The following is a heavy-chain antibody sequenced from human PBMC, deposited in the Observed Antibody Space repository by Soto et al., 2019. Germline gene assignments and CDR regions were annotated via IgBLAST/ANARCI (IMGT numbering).Heavy chain of an antibody. D-gene: IGHD3-22*01. Sequence: GGSLRLSCAASGFTFSSYAMSWVRQAPGKGLEWVSAINGSGGSTYYADSVKGRFTISRDNSKNTLYLQMNSLRAEDTAVYYCANNRRYYDSSGYYSAEYFQHWGQGTLVTVSS. V-gene: IGHV3-23*01. J-gene: IGHJ1*01. CDR3: ANNRRYYDSSGYYSAEYFQH. CDR1: GFTFSSYA. CDR2: INGSGGST.